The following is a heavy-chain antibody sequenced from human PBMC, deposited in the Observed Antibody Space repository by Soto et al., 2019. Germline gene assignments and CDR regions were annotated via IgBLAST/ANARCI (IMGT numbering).Heavy chain of an antibody. CDR1: GFTFDDYA. Sequence: EVQLVESGGGLVQPGRSLRLSCVASGFTFDDYAMHWVRQAPGKGLEWVSGISWNSGSIGYADSVKGRFTISRDNAKNSLYLQMNSLRAEDTALYYCAKPVAGTGYGMDVWGQGTTVTVSS. CDR3: AKPVAGTGYGMDV. CDR2: ISWNSGSI. D-gene: IGHD6-19*01. J-gene: IGHJ6*02. V-gene: IGHV3-9*01.